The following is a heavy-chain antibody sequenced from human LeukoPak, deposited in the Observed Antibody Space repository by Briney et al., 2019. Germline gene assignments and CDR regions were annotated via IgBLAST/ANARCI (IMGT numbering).Heavy chain of an antibody. CDR2: IYYSGST. V-gene: IGHV4-59*01. Sequence: PSETLSLTCTVSGYSITRGYYWSWIRQPPGKGLEWIGYIYYSGSTNYNPSLKSRVTISLDTSTNQFPLKLSSVTAADTAVYYCAREGDNYGNWFDPWGQGTLVTVSS. CDR1: GYSITRGYY. J-gene: IGHJ5*02. D-gene: IGHD3-10*01. CDR3: AREGDNYGNWFDP.